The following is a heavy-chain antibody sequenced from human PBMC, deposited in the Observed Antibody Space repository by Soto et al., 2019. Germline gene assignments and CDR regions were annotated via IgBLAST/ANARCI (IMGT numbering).Heavy chain of an antibody. D-gene: IGHD2-2*01. CDR2: ISSSSSYI. Sequence: PGGSLRLSCAASGFTFSSYSMNWVRQAPGKGLEWVSSISSSSSYIYYADSVKGRFTIPRDNAKNSLYLQMNSLRAEDTAVYYCARDLGYCSSTSCPRRYYGMVVWGQGTTVTVSS. J-gene: IGHJ6*02. CDR1: GFTFSSYS. V-gene: IGHV3-21*01. CDR3: ARDLGYCSSTSCPRRYYGMVV.